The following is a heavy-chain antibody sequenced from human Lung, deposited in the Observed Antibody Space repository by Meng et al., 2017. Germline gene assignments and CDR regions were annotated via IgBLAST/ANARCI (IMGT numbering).Heavy chain of an antibody. V-gene: IGHV3-74*01. J-gene: IGHJ4*02. CDR2: IVSDGGIT. D-gene: IGHD3-3*01. CDR3: ARDLAWVLFDY. CDR1: GFNFGDYI. Sequence: VKLVESGEGLIQPGGSLRLSCGASGFNFGDYIMHWVRQSPGKGLEWISRIVSDGGITTYADSVKGRFTVSRDNAKNTLYLQMNSLGADDTAVYYCARDLAWVLFDYWGQGALVTVSS.